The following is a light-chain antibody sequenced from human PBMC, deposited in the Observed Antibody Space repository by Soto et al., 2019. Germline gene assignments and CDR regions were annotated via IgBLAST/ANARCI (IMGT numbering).Light chain of an antibody. CDR3: TAWDTSLTGHLV. V-gene: IGLV1-44*01. J-gene: IGLJ2*01. Sequence: QSVLTQPPSGSGAPGQTVTISCSGTTSNIGSHSVNWYRQLPGTAPKVVMFSNDERPSGVPDRFSGSKSGTSASLTITGLQSEDEADYYCTAWDTSLTGHLVFGGGTKLTVL. CDR1: TSNIGSHS. CDR2: SND.